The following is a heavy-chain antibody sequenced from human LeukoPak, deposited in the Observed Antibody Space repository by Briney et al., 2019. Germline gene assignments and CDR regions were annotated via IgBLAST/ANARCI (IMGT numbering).Heavy chain of an antibody. CDR2: IYPGDSDI. D-gene: IGHD6-19*01. CDR3: ARRASSGCDY. CDR1: GYNFPNYW. Sequence: GESLQISCKGSGYNFPNYWIGWVRQMPGKGLEWMGIIYPGDSDIRYRPSFEGQVTISVDKSISTAYLQWSSLKASDTAMYFCARRASSGCDYWGQGTLVTVSS. J-gene: IGHJ4*02. V-gene: IGHV5-51*01.